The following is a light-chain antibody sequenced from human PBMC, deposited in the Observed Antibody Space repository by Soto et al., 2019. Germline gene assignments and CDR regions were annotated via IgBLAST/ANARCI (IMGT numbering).Light chain of an antibody. J-gene: IGKJ4*01. V-gene: IGKV3-20*01. CDR1: QTVRNNY. CDR3: QQFSSYPLT. CDR2: DAS. Sequence: EIGLTQSPGTLSLSAGERATLSWRASQTVRNNYLAWYQQKTGQAPRLLIYDASSRATGIPDRFSGGGYGTDFTLTISRLETEDFAVYYCQQFSSYPLTFGGGTKVDIK.